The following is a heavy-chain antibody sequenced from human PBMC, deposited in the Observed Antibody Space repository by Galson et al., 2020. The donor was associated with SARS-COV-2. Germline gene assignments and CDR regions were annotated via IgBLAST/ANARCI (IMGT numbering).Heavy chain of an antibody. V-gene: IGHV4-61*02. D-gene: IGHD3-22*01. CDR3: ERSHDSSGDGLDI. CDR2: IHSTGST. J-gene: IGHJ3*02. CDR1: GGSISSGSYY. Sequence: SETLSLTCTVSGGSISSGSYYWSWIRQPPGKELEWIGRIHSTGSTNYNPSLKRRVTISVDTAKNQYSLRLSSVTAADAAVYYCERSHDSSGDGLDIWGQGKMVIVSS.